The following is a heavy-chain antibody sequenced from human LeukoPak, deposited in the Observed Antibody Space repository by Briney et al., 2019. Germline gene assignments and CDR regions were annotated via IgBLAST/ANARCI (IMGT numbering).Heavy chain of an antibody. CDR2: ISYDGSNK. D-gene: IGHD4-11*01. V-gene: IGHV3-30-3*01. Sequence: PGRSLRLSCAASGFTFSSYAMHWVRQAPGKGLEWVAVISYDGSNKYYADSVKGRFTISRDNSKNTLYLQMNSLRAEDTAVYYCARAPFDGTTVTTVNFDYWGQGTLVTVSS. CDR3: ARAPFDGTTVTTVNFDY. J-gene: IGHJ4*02. CDR1: GFTFSSYA.